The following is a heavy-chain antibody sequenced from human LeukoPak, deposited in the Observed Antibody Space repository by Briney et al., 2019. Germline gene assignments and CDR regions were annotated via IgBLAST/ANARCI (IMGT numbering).Heavy chain of an antibody. J-gene: IGHJ4*02. CDR2: ISGSGGST. V-gene: IGHV3-23*01. Sequence: GRSLRLSCAASRFTFSDYAMSWVRQAPGKGLEWVSVISGSGGSTSYADSVKGRFTISRDNSMNTLYLQMNSLRAEDTAVYYCAKDDRIQTRRYSYNYWGQGTLVTVSS. CDR1: RFTFSDYA. CDR3: AKDDRIQTRRYSYNY. D-gene: IGHD5-18*01.